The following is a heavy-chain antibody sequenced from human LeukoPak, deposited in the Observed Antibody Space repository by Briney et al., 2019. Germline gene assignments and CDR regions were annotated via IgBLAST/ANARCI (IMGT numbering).Heavy chain of an antibody. Sequence: GGSLRLSCAASGFTFSDYYMSWIRQAPGKGLEWVSYVSSSSSSTNYADPVKGRFTISRDNAKNSLYLQMNSLRAEDTAVYYCARDLEYCSGGSCYPLNMDVWGQGTTVSVSS. J-gene: IGHJ6*02. D-gene: IGHD2-15*01. CDR1: GFTFSDYY. V-gene: IGHV3-11*05. CDR3: ARDLEYCSGGSCYPLNMDV. CDR2: VSSSSSST.